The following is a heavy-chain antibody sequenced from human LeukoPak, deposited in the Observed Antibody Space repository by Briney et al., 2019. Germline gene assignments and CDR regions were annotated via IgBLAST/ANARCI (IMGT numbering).Heavy chain of an antibody. V-gene: IGHV3-21*01. CDR1: GFTFSSHN. D-gene: IGHD3-10*02. CDR2: ISTSSSYI. CDR3: AELGITMIGGV. J-gene: IGHJ6*04. Sequence: GGSLRLSCAASGFTFSSHNMNWVRQAPGKGLEWVSSISTSSSYIYYADSVKGRFTISRDNAKNSLYLQMNSLRAEDTAVYYCAELGITMIGGVWGKGTTATISS.